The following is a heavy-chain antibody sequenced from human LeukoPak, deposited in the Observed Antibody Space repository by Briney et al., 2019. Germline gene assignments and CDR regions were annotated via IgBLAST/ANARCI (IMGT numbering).Heavy chain of an antibody. CDR3: ARGGYYYDSSGYGFFDY. CDR1: GFTFSSYE. J-gene: IGHJ4*02. V-gene: IGHV3-48*03. Sequence: GGSLRLSCAASGFTFSSYEMNWVRQAPGKGLEWVSYISSGSTIYYADSVKGRFTISRDNAKNSLYLQMNSLRAEDTAVYYCARGGYYYDSSGYGFFDYWGQGTLVTVSS. CDR2: ISSGSTI. D-gene: IGHD3-22*01.